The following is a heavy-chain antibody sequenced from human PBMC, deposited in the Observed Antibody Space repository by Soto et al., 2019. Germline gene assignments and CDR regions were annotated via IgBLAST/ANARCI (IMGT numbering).Heavy chain of an antibody. CDR3: ARAAGDSSYHYYPAD. Sequence: PGGSLRLSCAVSGFTFSDHYMDWVRQAPGKGLEWVGRIRNKAKGYTTEYAASVKGRFTVSRDDSENSLNLQMNSLKTEDTAVYFCARAAGDSSYHYYPADWGQGTLVTVSS. CDR2: IRNKAKGYTT. CDR1: GFTFSDHY. D-gene: IGHD3-22*01. V-gene: IGHV3-72*01. J-gene: IGHJ4*02.